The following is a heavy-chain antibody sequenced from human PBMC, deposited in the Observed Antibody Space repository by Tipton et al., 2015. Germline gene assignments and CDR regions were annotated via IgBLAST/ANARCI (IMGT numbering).Heavy chain of an antibody. CDR2: IKQDGSEK. CDR1: GFTFSDYW. CDR3: ARADGLPWYFDL. J-gene: IGHJ2*01. D-gene: IGHD4-17*01. Sequence: SLRLSCAASGFTFSDYWMTWVRQAPGKGLEWVAKIKQDGSEKYYLDSVKGRLIISRDNVKNSMNLQMNSLRAEDTAVYYCARADGLPWYFDLWGRGTLVTVSS. V-gene: IGHV3-7*03.